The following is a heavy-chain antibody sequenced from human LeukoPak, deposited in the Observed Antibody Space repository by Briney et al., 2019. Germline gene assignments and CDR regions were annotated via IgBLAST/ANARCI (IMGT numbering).Heavy chain of an antibody. CDR1: GGTFSSYA. Sequence: ASVKVSCKASGGTFSSYAISWVRQAPGQGLEWMGWISAYNGNTNYAQKLQGRVTMTTDTSTSTAYMELRSLRSDDTAVYYCARDRYSSGWRDSYYYYYGMDVWGQGTTVTVSS. V-gene: IGHV1-18*01. D-gene: IGHD6-19*01. J-gene: IGHJ6*02. CDR2: ISAYNGNT. CDR3: ARDRYSSGWRDSYYYYYGMDV.